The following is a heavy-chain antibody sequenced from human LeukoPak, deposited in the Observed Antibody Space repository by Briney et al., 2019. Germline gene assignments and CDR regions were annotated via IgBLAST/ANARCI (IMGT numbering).Heavy chain of an antibody. D-gene: IGHD3-22*01. V-gene: IGHV4-61*02. CDR2: IYTTGST. J-gene: IGHJ3*02. CDR3: ARAYYYDSSGYLDAFDI. CDR1: GGSISSGGYY. Sequence: SQTLSLTCTVSGGSISSGGYYWSWIRQPAGKGPEWIGRIYTTGSTNYNPSLKSRVTISVDTSKNQFSLKLSSVTAADTAVYYCARAYYYDSSGYLDAFDIWGQGTMVTVSS.